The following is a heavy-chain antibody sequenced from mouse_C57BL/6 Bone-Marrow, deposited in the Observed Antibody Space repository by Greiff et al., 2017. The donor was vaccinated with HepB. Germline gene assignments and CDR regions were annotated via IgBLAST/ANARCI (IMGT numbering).Heavy chain of an antibody. J-gene: IGHJ4*01. D-gene: IGHD1-1*01. CDR3: ARRGHPYYGPPSMDY. CDR1: GYTFTSYG. Sequence: LQESGAELARPGASVKLSCKASGYTFTSYGISWVKQRTGQGLEWIGEIYPRSGNTYYNEKFKGKATLTADKSSSTAYMELRSLTSEDSAVYFCARRGHPYYGPPSMDYWGQGTSVTVAS. V-gene: IGHV1-81*01. CDR2: IYPRSGNT.